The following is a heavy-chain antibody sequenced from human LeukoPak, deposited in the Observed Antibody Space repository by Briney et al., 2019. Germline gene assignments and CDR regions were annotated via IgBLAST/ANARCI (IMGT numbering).Heavy chain of an antibody. Sequence: GASVKVSCKASGHTFTSYGISWVRQAPGQGLEWMGWISVYNGNTNYAQKLQGRVTMTTDTSTSTAYMELRSLTSNDTAVYYCARVPSGGPFDYWGQGTLVTVSS. V-gene: IGHV1-18*01. CDR2: ISVYNGNT. D-gene: IGHD2-15*01. J-gene: IGHJ4*02. CDR3: ARVPSGGPFDY. CDR1: GHTFTSYG.